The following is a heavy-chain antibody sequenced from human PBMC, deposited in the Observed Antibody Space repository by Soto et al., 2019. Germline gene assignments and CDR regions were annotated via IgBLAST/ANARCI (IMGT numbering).Heavy chain of an antibody. CDR3: ARGITMIVVAPPEAFDI. J-gene: IGHJ3*02. D-gene: IGHD3-22*01. Sequence: GASVKVSCKASGGTFGSYAISWVRQAPGQGLEWMGGIIPIFGTANYAQKFQGRVTITADKSTNTAYMELSSLRSEDTAVYYCARGITMIVVAPPEAFDIWGQGTMVTVSS. V-gene: IGHV1-69*06. CDR1: GGTFGSYA. CDR2: IIPIFGTA.